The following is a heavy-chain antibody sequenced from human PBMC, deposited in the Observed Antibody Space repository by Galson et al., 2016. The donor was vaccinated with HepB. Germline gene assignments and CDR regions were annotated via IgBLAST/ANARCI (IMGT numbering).Heavy chain of an antibody. D-gene: IGHD3-10*01. J-gene: IGHJ2*01. V-gene: IGHV3-48*02. CDR3: TRGLHVDLSGWYFDL. CDR2: ISGGSYTI. CDR1: GFALSSYN. Sequence: SLRLSCAASGFALSSYNMNWVRQAPGKGLEWISYISGGSYTITYAGSVKGRFPISRDNARNTLYLPMNSLRDDDTAVYYCTRGLHVDLSGWYFDLWGRGALVTVSS.